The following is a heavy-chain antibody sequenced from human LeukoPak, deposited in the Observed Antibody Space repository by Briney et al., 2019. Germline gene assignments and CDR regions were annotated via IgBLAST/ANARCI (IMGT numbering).Heavy chain of an antibody. J-gene: IGHJ4*02. Sequence: ASVKVSCKASGYTFTSYYMHWVRQAPGQGLEWMGIINPSGGSTTYAQKFQGRVTMTRDTSTRTVYMELRSLRSDDTAVYYCARGGYDLEDIVVVVAATPEYYFDYWGQGTLVTVTS. CDR3: ARGGYDLEDIVVVVAATPEYYFDY. D-gene: IGHD2-15*01. V-gene: IGHV1-46*01. CDR1: GYTFTSYY. CDR2: INPSGGST.